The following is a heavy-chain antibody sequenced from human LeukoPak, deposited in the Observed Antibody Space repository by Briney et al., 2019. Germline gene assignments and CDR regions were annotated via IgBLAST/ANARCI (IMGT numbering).Heavy chain of an antibody. CDR2: IYSGGNT. CDR3: ARDVGSGSYYPAYFGY. V-gene: IGHV3-53*01. CDR1: GFTVSSNY. D-gene: IGHD3-10*01. J-gene: IGHJ4*02. Sequence: GGSLRLSCAASGFTVSSNYMSWVRQAPGKGLEWVSVIYSGGNTYYADSVKGRFTISRDNSKNTLYLQMNSLRAEDTAVYYCARDVGSGSYYPAYFGYWGQGTLVTVSS.